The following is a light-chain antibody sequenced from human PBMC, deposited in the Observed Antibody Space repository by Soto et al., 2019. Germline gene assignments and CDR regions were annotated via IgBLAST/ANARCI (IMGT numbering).Light chain of an antibody. CDR3: SSYTTGVTPV. Sequence: QSALTQPASVSGSPGQSITISCTGTSSDVGGYNYLSWYQQHPGKAPRVMIYEVSNRPSGVSNRFSGSKSGNTASLTISGLQAEDEADYFCSSYTTGVTPVSGGGTTLNVL. CDR1: SSDVGGYNY. J-gene: IGLJ3*02. CDR2: EVS. V-gene: IGLV2-14*01.